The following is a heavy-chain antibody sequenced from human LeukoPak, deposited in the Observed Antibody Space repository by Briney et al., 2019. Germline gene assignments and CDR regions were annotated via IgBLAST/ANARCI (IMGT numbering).Heavy chain of an antibody. CDR1: GGSISSYY. CDR2: IYYSGST. Sequence: SETLSLTCTVSGGSISSYYWSWIRQPPGKGLEWIGYIYYSGSTNHNPSLKSRVTISVDTSKNQFSLKLSSVTAADTAVYYCARQDSSSAALDYWGQGTLVTVSS. J-gene: IGHJ4*02. D-gene: IGHD6-6*01. CDR3: ARQDSSSAALDY. V-gene: IGHV4-59*08.